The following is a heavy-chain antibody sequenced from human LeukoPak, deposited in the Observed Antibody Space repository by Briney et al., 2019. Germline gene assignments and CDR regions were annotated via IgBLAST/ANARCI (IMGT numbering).Heavy chain of an antibody. D-gene: IGHD5-24*01. CDR3: ARDLGEMATIVGSGADDAFDI. CDR1: GYTFTGYY. V-gene: IGHV1-2*02. J-gene: IGHJ3*02. Sequence: ASVKVSCKASGYTFTGYYMHWVRQAPGQGLEGMGWINPNSGGTNYAQKFQGRVTMTRDTSISTAYMELSRLRSDDTAVYYCARDLGEMATIVGSGADDAFDIWGQGTMVTVSS. CDR2: INPNSGGT.